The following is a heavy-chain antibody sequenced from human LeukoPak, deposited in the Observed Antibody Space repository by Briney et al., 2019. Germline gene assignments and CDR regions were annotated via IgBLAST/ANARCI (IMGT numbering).Heavy chain of an antibody. CDR1: GFTFSSYA. CDR3: AKQLGYCSDGSCYFPY. J-gene: IGHJ4*02. D-gene: IGHD2-15*01. V-gene: IGHV3-30*04. Sequence: GRSLRLSCAASGFTFSSYAMHWVRQAPGKGLEWVAVISYDGSNKYYADSVQGRFTISRDNSKSTLCLQMNSLRAEDTAVYYCAKQLGYCSDGSCYFPYWGQGTLVTVSS. CDR2: ISYDGSNK.